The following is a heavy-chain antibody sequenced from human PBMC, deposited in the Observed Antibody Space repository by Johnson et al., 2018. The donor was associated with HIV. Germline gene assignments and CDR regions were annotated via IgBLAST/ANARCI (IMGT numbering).Heavy chain of an antibody. D-gene: IGHD3-22*01. Sequence: QVQLVESGGGVVQPGRSLRLSCAASGFTFSDYSMTWIRQAPGKGLEWVSYISSSGSTIYYADSVKGRFTISRDNSKNTLYLQMNSLRPEDTAVYYCAREITLIMGAGAAFDIWGQGTMVTVSS. V-gene: IGHV3-11*04. J-gene: IGHJ3*02. CDR3: AREITLIMGAGAAFDI. CDR2: ISSSGSTI. CDR1: GFTFSDYS.